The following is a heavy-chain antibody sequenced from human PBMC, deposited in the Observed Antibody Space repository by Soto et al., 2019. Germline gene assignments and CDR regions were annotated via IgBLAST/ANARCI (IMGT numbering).Heavy chain of an antibody. V-gene: IGHV3-33*01. CDR2: IWYDGSNK. Sequence: GGSLRLSCAASGFTFSSYGMHWVRQAPGKGLEWVAVIWYDGSNKYYADSVKGRFTISRDNSKNTLYLQMNSLRAEDTAVYYCARDPYGSGSYSHYLDVWGQGTTVTVSS. CDR3: ARDPYGSGSYSHYLDV. D-gene: IGHD3-10*01. CDR1: GFTFSSYG. J-gene: IGHJ6*03.